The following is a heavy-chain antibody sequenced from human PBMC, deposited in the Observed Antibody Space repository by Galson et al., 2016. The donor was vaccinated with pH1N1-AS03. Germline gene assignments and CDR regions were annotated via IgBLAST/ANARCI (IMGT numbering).Heavy chain of an antibody. CDR3: ARGPRGPCTSATCPTTYYFGMDV. V-gene: IGHV1-2*04. J-gene: IGHJ6*02. D-gene: IGHD2-2*01. CDR2: INTDSGVT. CDR1: GYIFTGFY. Sequence: SVKVSCKASGYIFTGFYVHWVRQAPGQGLEWMGWINTDSGVTNYAQKFEAWVTMTRDTSVSTAYMELYGLKSDDTAVYYSARGPRGPCTSATCPTTYYFGMDVWGQGTTVIVSS.